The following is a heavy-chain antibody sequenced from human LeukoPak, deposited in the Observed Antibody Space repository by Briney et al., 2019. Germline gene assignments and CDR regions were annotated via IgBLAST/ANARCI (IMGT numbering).Heavy chain of an antibody. CDR2: IYPGDSDT. J-gene: IGHJ4*02. D-gene: IGHD6-19*01. CDR1: GYRFTSDW. V-gene: IGHV5-51*01. Sequence: GESLKISCQGSGYRFTSDWIGWVRQMPGKGLEWMGIIYPGDSDTRYSPSFQGQVTISADKSISTAYLQWSSLKASDTAMYYCARPGTGSSGSIDYWGQGTLVTVSS. CDR3: ARPGTGSSGSIDY.